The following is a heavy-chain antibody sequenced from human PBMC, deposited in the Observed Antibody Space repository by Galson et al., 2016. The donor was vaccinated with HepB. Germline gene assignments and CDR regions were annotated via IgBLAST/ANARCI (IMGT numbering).Heavy chain of an antibody. Sequence: SLRLSCAASGFTFRSYEMNWVRQAPGKGLEWVSYISSSGSTIYDEDSVKGRFTISRDNSNKPLYLKMDSLRAEETAVYHCTKDVGPSVYDYWGQGTLVTGPS. J-gene: IGHJ4*02. CDR3: TKDVGPSVYDY. CDR1: GFTFRSYE. CDR2: ISSSGSTI. V-gene: IGHV3-48*03. D-gene: IGHD5/OR15-5a*01.